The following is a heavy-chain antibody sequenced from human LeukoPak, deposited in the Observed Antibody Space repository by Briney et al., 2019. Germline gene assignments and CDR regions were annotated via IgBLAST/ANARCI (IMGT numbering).Heavy chain of an antibody. CDR3: ARASGAVWYFDL. CDR1: GGSFTGYY. CDR2: INRSGST. V-gene: IGHV4-34*01. D-gene: IGHD6-19*01. J-gene: IGHJ2*01. Sequence: PETLSLTCAVYGGSFTGYYFSWIRQPPGKGLEWIGEINRSGSTNYNPSLKSRVTISVDTSKSQFSLRLTSVTAADTAVYYCARASGAVWYFDLWGRGTLVTVSS.